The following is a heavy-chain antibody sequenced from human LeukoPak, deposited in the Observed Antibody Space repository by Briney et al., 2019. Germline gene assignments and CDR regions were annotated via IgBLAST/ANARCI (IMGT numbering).Heavy chain of an antibody. D-gene: IGHD6-13*01. Sequence: SETLSLTCSVSGDSIRNAYWSWIRQPPGKGLEWIAYIFYTGDTNYNPSLKSRVTISVDTSKNHFSLNLSSVTAADTAVYYCARGGIAPFFDYWGQGTLVTVSS. CDR3: ARGGIAPFFDY. J-gene: IGHJ4*02. CDR1: GDSIRNAY. V-gene: IGHV4-59*08. CDR2: IFYTGDT.